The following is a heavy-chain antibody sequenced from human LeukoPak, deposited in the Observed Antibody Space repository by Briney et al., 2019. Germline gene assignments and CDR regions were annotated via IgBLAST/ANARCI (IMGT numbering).Heavy chain of an antibody. J-gene: IGHJ4*02. CDR2: ISYDGSNK. Sequence: GGSLRLSCAASGFTFSSYGMHWVRRAPGKGLEWVAVISYDGSNKYYADSVKGRFTVSRDNSKNTLYLQMNSLRAEDTAVYYCAKDKGCGGDCYWYYFDYWGQGTLVTVSS. V-gene: IGHV3-30*18. CDR1: GFTFSSYG. D-gene: IGHD2-21*02. CDR3: AKDKGCGGDCYWYYFDY.